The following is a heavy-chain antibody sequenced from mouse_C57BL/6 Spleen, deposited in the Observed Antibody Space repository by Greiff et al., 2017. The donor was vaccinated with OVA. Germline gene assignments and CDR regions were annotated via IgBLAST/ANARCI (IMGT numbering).Heavy chain of an antibody. D-gene: IGHD2-2*01. CDR1: GFTFSSYA. Sequence: EVQGVESGEGLVKPGGSLKLSCAASGFTFSSYAMSWVRQTPEKRLEWVAYISSGGDYIYYADTVKGRFTISRANARNTLYLQMSSLKSEDTAMYYCTRVEVTTDWYFDVWGTGTTVTVSS. CDR2: ISSGGDYI. CDR3: TRVEVTTDWYFDV. J-gene: IGHJ1*03. V-gene: IGHV5-9-1*02.